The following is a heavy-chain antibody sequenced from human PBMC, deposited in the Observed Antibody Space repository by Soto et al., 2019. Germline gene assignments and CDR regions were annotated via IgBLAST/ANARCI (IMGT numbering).Heavy chain of an antibody. V-gene: IGHV4-4*02. D-gene: IGHD3-3*01. CDR1: GGSISSSNW. CDR3: ASSQAIFGVAPPPGY. J-gene: IGHJ4*02. CDR2: IYHSGST. Sequence: SETLSLTCAVSGGSISSSNWWSWVRQPPGKGLGWIGEIYHSGSTNYNPSLKSRVTISVDKSKNQFSLKLSSVTAADTAVYYCASSQAIFGVAPPPGYWGQGTLVTVSS.